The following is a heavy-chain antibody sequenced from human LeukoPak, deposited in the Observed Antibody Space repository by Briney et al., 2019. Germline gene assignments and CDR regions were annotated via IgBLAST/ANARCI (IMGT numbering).Heavy chain of an antibody. CDR1: GFTFSSYS. J-gene: IGHJ4*02. Sequence: GGSLRLSCAASGFTFSSYSMNWVRQAPGKGLEWISYISSDSSLIFYADSVQGRFTISRDNAKNSLYLQMKSLGAEDTAVYYCARDFRYYDSSGYTHWGQGTLVSVSS. CDR3: ARDFRYYDSSGYTH. V-gene: IGHV3-48*01. CDR2: ISSDSSLI. D-gene: IGHD3-22*01.